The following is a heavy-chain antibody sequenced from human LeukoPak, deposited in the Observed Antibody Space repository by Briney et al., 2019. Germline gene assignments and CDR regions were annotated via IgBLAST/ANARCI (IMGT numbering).Heavy chain of an antibody. CDR1: GGSISSGDYY. J-gene: IGHJ4*02. CDR2: IYYRGST. V-gene: IGHV4-30-4*01. CDR3: ARATFYSEYYFDY. D-gene: IGHD3-9*01. Sequence: SETLSLTCTVSGGSISSGDYYWSWIRQPPGKGLEWIAYIYYRGSTYYNPSLKSRVTISVDTSKNQFSLNLSSVTAADTAVYYCARATFYSEYYFDYWGQGTLVTVSS.